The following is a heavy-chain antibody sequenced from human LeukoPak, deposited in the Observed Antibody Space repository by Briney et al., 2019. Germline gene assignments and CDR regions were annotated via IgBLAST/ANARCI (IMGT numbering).Heavy chain of an antibody. V-gene: IGHV1-2*02. Sequence: ASVKVSCKASGYTFTGYYMHWVRQAPGQGLEWMGWINPNSGGTNYAQKFQGRVTMTRDTSISTAYMELSRLRSDDTAVYYCASPSNWSGYYYYYYTDVWGKGTTVTVSS. D-gene: IGHD1-1*01. CDR2: INPNSGGT. J-gene: IGHJ6*03. CDR1: GYTFTGYY. CDR3: ASPSNWSGYYYYYYTDV.